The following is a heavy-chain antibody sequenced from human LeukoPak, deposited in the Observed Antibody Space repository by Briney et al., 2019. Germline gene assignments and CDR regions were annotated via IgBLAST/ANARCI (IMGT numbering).Heavy chain of an antibody. CDR2: IYYSGST. D-gene: IGHD5-18*01. Sequence: GSLRLSCAASGFTFSSYAMHWVRQAPGKGLEWIGSIYYSGSTYYNPSLKSRVTISVDTSKNQFSLKLSSVTAADTAVYYCARRTRVTYYFDYWGQGTLVTVSS. CDR1: GFTFSSYAMH. J-gene: IGHJ4*02. CDR3: ARRTRVTYYFDY. V-gene: IGHV4-39*01.